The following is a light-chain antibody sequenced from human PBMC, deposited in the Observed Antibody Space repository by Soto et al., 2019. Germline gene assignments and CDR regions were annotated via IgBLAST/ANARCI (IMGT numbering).Light chain of an antibody. CDR1: QSVSSSY. Sequence: EIVLTQSPGTLSLSPGERATLSFRASQSVSSSYLAWYQQKPGQAPRLLIYGASSRATGIPDRFSGSGSGTDFTLTISRLEPEDFAVYYCQQYGSSPRTFGQGPKLEIK. J-gene: IGKJ2*01. CDR2: GAS. V-gene: IGKV3-20*01. CDR3: QQYGSSPRT.